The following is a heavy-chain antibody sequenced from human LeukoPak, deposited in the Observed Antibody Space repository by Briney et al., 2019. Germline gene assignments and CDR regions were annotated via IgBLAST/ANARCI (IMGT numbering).Heavy chain of an antibody. V-gene: IGHV3-21*01. D-gene: IGHD4-17*01. J-gene: IGHJ4*02. CDR1: GFTFSNHG. CDR2: ISSSTTYI. CDR3: ARDPLNGDSFFDY. Sequence: GGTLRLSCAASGFTFSNHGMNWVRQAPGKGLEWVSFISSSTTYIYYADSVKGRFTISRDNAKNSLYLQMNSLRAEDTAVYYCARDPLNGDSFFDYWGQGTLVTVSS.